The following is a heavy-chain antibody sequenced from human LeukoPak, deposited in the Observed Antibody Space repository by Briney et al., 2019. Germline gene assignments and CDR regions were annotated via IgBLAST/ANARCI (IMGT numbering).Heavy chain of an antibody. CDR1: GFTFSSYE. CDR3: AGERFVERVDIVDTLDY. D-gene: IGHD5-12*01. CDR2: ISYDGSNK. J-gene: IGHJ4*02. V-gene: IGHV3-30*04. Sequence: PGGSLRLSCAASGFTFSSYEMNWVRQAPGKGLEWVAVISYDGSNKYYADSVKGRFTISRDNSKNTLYLQMNSLRAEDTAVYYCAGERFVERVDIVDTLDYWGQGTLVTVSS.